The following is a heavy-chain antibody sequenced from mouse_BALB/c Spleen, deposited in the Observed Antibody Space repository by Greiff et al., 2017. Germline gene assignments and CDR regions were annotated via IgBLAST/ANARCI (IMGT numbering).Heavy chain of an antibody. CDR3: TRWLGQDYAMDY. CDR2: ISSGGSYT. CDR1: GFTFSSYT. Sequence: EVKLMESGGGLVKPGGSLKLSCAASGFTFSSYTMSWVRQTPEKRLEWVATISSGGSYTYYPDSVKGRFTISRDNAKNTLYLQMSSLKSEDTAMYNCTRWLGQDYAMDYWGQGTSVTVSS. D-gene: IGHD4-1*01. J-gene: IGHJ4*01. V-gene: IGHV5-6-4*01.